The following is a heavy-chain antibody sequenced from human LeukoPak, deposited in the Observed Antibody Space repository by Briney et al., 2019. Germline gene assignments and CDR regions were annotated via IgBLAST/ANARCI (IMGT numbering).Heavy chain of an antibody. D-gene: IGHD6-13*01. Sequence: GGSLRLSCAASGFTFSSYWMHWVRQAPGKGLVSVSRINSDRSSTSYADSVKGRFTISRDNAKNTLYLQMNSLRAEDTAVYYCARDGTGYSSSWDLDYWGQGTLVTVSS. CDR3: ARDGTGYSSSWDLDY. CDR2: INSDRSST. J-gene: IGHJ4*02. V-gene: IGHV3-74*01. CDR1: GFTFSSYW.